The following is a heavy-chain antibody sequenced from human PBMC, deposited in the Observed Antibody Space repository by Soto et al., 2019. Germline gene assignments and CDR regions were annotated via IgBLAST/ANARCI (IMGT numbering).Heavy chain of an antibody. CDR1: GYSFLNYW. D-gene: IGHD5-18*01. J-gene: IGHJ4*02. CDR2: IYPGDSDA. V-gene: IGHV5-51*01. Sequence: PGESLMISCKTSGYSFLNYWIGWVRQMPGKGLEWMGIIYPGDSDARYSPSFQGQVTISADKSISTVYLQWSSLKASDTAMYYCARHIVDTSMTASFNYWGQGTQVTVSS. CDR3: ARHIVDTSMTASFNY.